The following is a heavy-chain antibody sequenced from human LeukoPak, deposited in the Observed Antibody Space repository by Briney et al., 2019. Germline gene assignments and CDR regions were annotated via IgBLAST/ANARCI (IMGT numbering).Heavy chain of an antibody. D-gene: IGHD2-2*01. V-gene: IGHV3-66*01. CDR3: ARAAYCSSTSCYEPYFGY. CDR2: IYSGGST. Sequence: GGSLRLSCAASGFTVSSNYMSWVRHAPGKGLELVSVIYSGGSTYYADSVKGRFTISGDNSKNTLYLQMNSLRAEDTAVYYCARAAYCSSTSCYEPYFGYWGQGTLVTVSS. J-gene: IGHJ4*02. CDR1: GFTVSSNY.